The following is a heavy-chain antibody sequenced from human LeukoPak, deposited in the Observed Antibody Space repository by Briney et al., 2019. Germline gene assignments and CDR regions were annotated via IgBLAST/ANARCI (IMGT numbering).Heavy chain of an antibody. D-gene: IGHD1-26*01. J-gene: IGHJ4*02. Sequence: PGRSLRLSCAASGFTFSSYAMHWVRQAPGKGLEWVAVISYDGSNRYYADSVKGRLTISRDNSKNTLYLQMNSLRAEDTAVYYCARVSTQWEPNEDYWGQGTLVTVSS. CDR1: GFTFSSYA. CDR2: ISYDGSNR. V-gene: IGHV3-30-3*01. CDR3: ARVSTQWEPNEDY.